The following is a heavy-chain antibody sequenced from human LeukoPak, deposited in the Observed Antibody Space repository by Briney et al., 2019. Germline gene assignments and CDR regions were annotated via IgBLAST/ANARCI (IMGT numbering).Heavy chain of an antibody. CDR3: ARDFRPYYYDSSGYYYGWYFDY. J-gene: IGHJ4*02. CDR2: ISAYNGNT. D-gene: IGHD3-22*01. V-gene: IGHV1-18*01. Sequence: AASVKVSCKASGGTFSSYAISWVRQAPGQGLEWMGWISAYNGNTNYAQKLQGRVTMTTDTSTSTAYMELRSLRSDDTAVYYCARDFRPYYYDSSGYYYGWYFDYWGQGTLVTVSS. CDR1: GGTFSSYA.